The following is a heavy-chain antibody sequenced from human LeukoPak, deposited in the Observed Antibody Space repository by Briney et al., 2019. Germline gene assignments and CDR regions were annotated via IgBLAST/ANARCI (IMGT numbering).Heavy chain of an antibody. Sequence: ASVKVSCTASGYTFTSYEINWVRQATGQGLEWMGWMNPNTGNTGYAQNFQGRVTMTSDTSITTAYMELSSLRSEDTAVYYCARGGFPSASWGQGTLVTVSS. D-gene: IGHD2-2*01. J-gene: IGHJ4*02. CDR1: GYTFTSYE. V-gene: IGHV1-8*01. CDR3: ARGGFPSAS. CDR2: MNPNTGNT.